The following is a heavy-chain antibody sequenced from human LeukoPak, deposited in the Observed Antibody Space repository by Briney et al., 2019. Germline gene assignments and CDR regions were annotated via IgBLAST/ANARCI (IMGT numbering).Heavy chain of an antibody. CDR2: IYYSGST. CDR3: ARDRPRGPAYSSIQDWFDP. V-gene: IGHV4-59*01. J-gene: IGHJ5*02. Sequence: PSETLSLTCTVSGYSIGSGYYWSWIRQPPGKGLEWIGYIYYSGSTNYNPSLKSRVTISVDTSKNQFSLKLSSVTAADTAVYYCARDRPRGPAYSSIQDWFDPWGQGTLVTVSS. D-gene: IGHD6-13*01. CDR1: GYSIGSGYY.